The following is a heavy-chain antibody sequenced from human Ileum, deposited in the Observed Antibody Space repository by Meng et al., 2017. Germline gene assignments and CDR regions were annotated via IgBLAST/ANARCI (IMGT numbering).Heavy chain of an antibody. CDR3: ARDQKPLAVVAEDAFDI. CDR2: ISSSSTHI. CDR1: GFTFSPYS. V-gene: IGHV3-21*01. Sequence: GGSLRLSCTASGFTFSPYSMNWVRQAPGKGLEWVSSISSSSTHIFYADSVKGRFTTSRDNAKNSLYLQMNGLRVEDTAVYYCARDQKPLAVVAEDAFDIWGQGTMVTVSS. D-gene: IGHD6-19*01. J-gene: IGHJ3*02.